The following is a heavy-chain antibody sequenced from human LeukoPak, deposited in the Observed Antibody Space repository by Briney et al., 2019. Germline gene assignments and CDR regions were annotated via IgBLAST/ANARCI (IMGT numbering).Heavy chain of an antibody. CDR3: ARVRYNWNPDGYYFDY. CDR1: GGTFSSYA. D-gene: IGHD1-20*01. Sequence: ASVKVSCKASGGTFSSYAISWVRQAPGQGLEWMGGIIPIFGTANYAQKFQGRVTITTGESTSTAYMELSSLRSEDTAVYYCARVRYNWNPDGYYFDYWGQGTLVTVSS. J-gene: IGHJ4*02. CDR2: IIPIFGTA. V-gene: IGHV1-69*05.